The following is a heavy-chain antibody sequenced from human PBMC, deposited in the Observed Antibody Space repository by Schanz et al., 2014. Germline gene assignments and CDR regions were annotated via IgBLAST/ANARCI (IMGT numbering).Heavy chain of an antibody. Sequence: QVQLQESGPGLVKPSETLSLTCTVSGASISFYDWNWIRQSPGKGLEWIGYIYHSGSPFYNPSLQSGVTISIDTSKNQFSLKRESVTAADTAMYFCARQGDVYRLDYWGQGTLVTVTS. CDR1: GASISFYD. CDR2: IYHSGSP. V-gene: IGHV4-59*08. D-gene: IGHD1-26*01. CDR3: ARQGDVYRLDY. J-gene: IGHJ4*02.